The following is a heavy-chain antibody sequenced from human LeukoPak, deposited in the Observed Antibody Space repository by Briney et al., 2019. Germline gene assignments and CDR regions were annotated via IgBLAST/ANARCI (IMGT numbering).Heavy chain of an antibody. D-gene: IGHD6-6*01. V-gene: IGHV3-30*02. CDR1: GFTFNKYG. CDR3: ARDKSAARHFDY. Sequence: GGSLRLSCAASGFTFNKYGMHWVRQAPGKGLEWVTFIRYDGNNKYYADSVKGRFTISRDNSKNTLYLQMNSLRAEDTAVYYCARDKSAARHFDYWGQGTLVTVSS. CDR2: IRYDGNNK. J-gene: IGHJ4*02.